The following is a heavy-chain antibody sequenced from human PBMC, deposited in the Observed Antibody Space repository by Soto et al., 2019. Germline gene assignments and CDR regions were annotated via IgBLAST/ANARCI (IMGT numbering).Heavy chain of an antibody. V-gene: IGHV1-8*01. CDR2: MNPNSGNT. CDR3: AREFKWFGELVHYYYYGMEG. CDR1: GYTFTSYD. D-gene: IGHD3-10*01. Sequence: SVKVSCKASGYTFTSYDINWVRQSTVQGLELMGWMNPNSGNTGYAQKFQGRVTMTRNTSISTAYMELSSLRSEDTAVYYCAREFKWFGELVHYYYYGMEGWGQATTVIVS. J-gene: IGHJ6*01.